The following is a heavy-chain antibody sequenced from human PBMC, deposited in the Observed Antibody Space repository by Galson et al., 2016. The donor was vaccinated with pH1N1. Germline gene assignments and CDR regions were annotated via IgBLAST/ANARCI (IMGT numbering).Heavy chain of an antibody. V-gene: IGHV3-48*04. D-gene: IGHD2-21*02. CDR3: ARPGNFDGDRRGAFDL. CDR2: ITYTSGTL. J-gene: IGHJ3*01. CDR1: GFTFNTWH. Sequence: SLRLSCAASGFTFNTWHMDWVRQAPGKGLEWISFITYTSGTLYYADSVKGRFTVSRDNAKNSLYLQMASLRVEDTAVYYCARPGNFDGDRRGAFDLWGQGTMVTVSP.